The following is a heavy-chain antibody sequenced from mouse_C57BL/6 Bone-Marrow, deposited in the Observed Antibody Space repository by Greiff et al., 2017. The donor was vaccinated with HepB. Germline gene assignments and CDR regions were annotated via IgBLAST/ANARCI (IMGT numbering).Heavy chain of an antibody. J-gene: IGHJ4*01. CDR3: AGSSPFAMDY. Sequence: VQLQQSGPELVKPGASVKISCKASGYTFTDYYMNWVKQSHGKSLEWIGDINPNNGGTSYNQKFKGKATLTVDKSSSTAYMELRSLTSEDSAVYYCAGSSPFAMDYWGQGTSVTVSS. D-gene: IGHD1-1*01. V-gene: IGHV1-26*01. CDR1: GYTFTDYY. CDR2: INPNNGGT.